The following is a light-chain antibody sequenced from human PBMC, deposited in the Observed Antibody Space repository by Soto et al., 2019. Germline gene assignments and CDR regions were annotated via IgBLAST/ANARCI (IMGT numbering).Light chain of an antibody. CDR2: DAS. CDR1: QSVSSY. Sequence: EIVLTQSPATLSLSPGERATLSCRASQSVSSYLAWCQQKPGQAPRLLIYDASNRATGIPARFSGSGSGTDFTLTISSLEPEDFAVYYCQQRSNWPPVFGGGTKVDIK. J-gene: IGKJ4*01. V-gene: IGKV3-11*01. CDR3: QQRSNWPPV.